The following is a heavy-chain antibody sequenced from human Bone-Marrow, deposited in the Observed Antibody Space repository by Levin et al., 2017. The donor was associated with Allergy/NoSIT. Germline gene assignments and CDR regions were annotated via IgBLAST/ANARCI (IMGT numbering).Heavy chain of an antibody. D-gene: IGHD2/OR15-2a*01. CDR2: VTGSGAST. J-gene: IGHJ4*02. CDR1: GFTFSSYA. V-gene: IGHV3-23*01. CDR3: AKVLYGHYYFDS. Sequence: ETLSLTCAASGFTFSSYAMKWVRQAPGKGLEWVSLVTGSGASTYYGDSVKGRFTISRDNSKNTLYLQMNSLRADDTAVYYCAKVLYGHYYFDSWGQGTLVTVSS.